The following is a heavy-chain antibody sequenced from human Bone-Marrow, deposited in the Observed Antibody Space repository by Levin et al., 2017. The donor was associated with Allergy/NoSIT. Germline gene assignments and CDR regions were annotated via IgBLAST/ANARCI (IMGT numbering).Heavy chain of an antibody. D-gene: IGHD6-19*01. Sequence: SGPTLVKPTQTLTLTCTFSGFSLNTSGMCVSWIRQPPGKALEWLALIDWDDDKYYSTSLTSRLTIPKDSSKNQVVLTMTNMEPVDTATYYCARAAMYSTGDRAFDIWGQGTVVTVSS. CDR2: IDWDDDK. CDR1: GFSLNTSGMC. CDR3: ARAAMYSTGDRAFDI. J-gene: IGHJ3*02. V-gene: IGHV2-70*01.